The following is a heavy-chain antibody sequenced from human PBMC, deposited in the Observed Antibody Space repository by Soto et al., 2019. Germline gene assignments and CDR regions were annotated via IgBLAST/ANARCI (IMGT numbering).Heavy chain of an antibody. CDR3: ARADYDSSGYYNFDY. CDR1: GGSISSGYYY. CDR2: IYYSGST. V-gene: IGHV4-61*01. Sequence: SETLSLTCSVSGGSISSGYYYWSWIRQPPGKGLEWIGYIYYSGSTNYNPSLKSRVTISVDTSKNQFSLKLSSVTAADTAVYYCARADYDSSGYYNFDYWGQGTLGTVSS. J-gene: IGHJ4*02. D-gene: IGHD3-22*01.